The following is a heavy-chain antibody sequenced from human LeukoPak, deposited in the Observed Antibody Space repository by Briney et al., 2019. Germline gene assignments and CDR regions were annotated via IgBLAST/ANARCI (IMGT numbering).Heavy chain of an antibody. CDR3: AKDANWACDY. V-gene: IGHV3-30*02. Sequence: GGSLRLSCAASGFTFRTYGMHWVRQAPGKGLEWVAYIRHHGNDKYYVDSVKGRFTVSRDTSKNMMYLQMNSLRTEDTAVYYCAKDANWACDYWGQGTLVTVSS. J-gene: IGHJ4*02. CDR2: IRHHGNDK. CDR1: GFTFRTYG. D-gene: IGHD3-16*01.